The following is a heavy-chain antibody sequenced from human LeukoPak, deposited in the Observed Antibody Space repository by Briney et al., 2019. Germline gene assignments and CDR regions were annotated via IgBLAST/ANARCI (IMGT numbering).Heavy chain of an antibody. CDR2: ITHSGST. J-gene: IGHJ4*02. Sequence: SETLSLTCAVYGGSFSNYYWSWIRQSPGKGLEWIGEITHSGSTNYNPSLKSRVTISVDTSKNQFSLKLSSVTAADTAVYYCARARRQWLVGANIRGDNPPYYYDYWGQGILVTVSS. CDR1: GGSFSNYY. D-gene: IGHD6-19*01. V-gene: IGHV4-34*01. CDR3: ARARRQWLVGANIRGDNPPYYYDY.